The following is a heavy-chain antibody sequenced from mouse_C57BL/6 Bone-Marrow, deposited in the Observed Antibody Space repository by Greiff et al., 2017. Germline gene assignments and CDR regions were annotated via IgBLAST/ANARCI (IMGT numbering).Heavy chain of an antibody. J-gene: IGHJ3*01. V-gene: IGHV1-7*01. CDR2: LNPSSGYT. CDR3: ASRCAY. CDR1: GYTFTSSW. Sequence: QVQLKQSGAELAKPGASVKLSCKASGYTFTSSWMHWVKQRPGQGLAWIGYLNPSSGYTKYNQKFNDKATLTADNSSSTAYMQLSSLAYEDSAVYYCASRCAYWGQGTLVTVSA.